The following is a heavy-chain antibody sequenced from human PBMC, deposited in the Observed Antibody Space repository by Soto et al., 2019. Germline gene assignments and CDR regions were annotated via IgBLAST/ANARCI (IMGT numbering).Heavy chain of an antibody. J-gene: IGHJ5*02. Sequence: PGESLKISCKGSGYSFTSYWISWVRQMPGKGLEWMGRIDPGDSYTNYSPSFQGHVTMSADKSINTAYLQRSSLKASDSAMYYCARHKAFYYDNSGAWGQGSLVTVSS. CDR2: IDPGDSYT. D-gene: IGHD3-22*01. CDR1: GYSFTSYW. CDR3: ARHKAFYYDNSGA. V-gene: IGHV5-10-1*01.